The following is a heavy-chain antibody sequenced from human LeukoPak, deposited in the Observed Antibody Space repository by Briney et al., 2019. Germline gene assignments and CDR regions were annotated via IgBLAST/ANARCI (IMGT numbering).Heavy chain of an antibody. CDR2: INHSGST. CDR1: GGSFSGYY. V-gene: IGHV4-34*01. CDR3: ARHSPYCSGGSCYSDAFDI. J-gene: IGHJ3*02. D-gene: IGHD2-15*01. Sequence: SETLSLTCAVYGGSFSGYYWSWIRQPPGKGLEWIGEINHSGSTNYNPSLKSRVTISVDTSKNQFSLKLSSVTAADTAVYYCARHSPYCSGGSCYSDAFDIWGQGTMVTVSS.